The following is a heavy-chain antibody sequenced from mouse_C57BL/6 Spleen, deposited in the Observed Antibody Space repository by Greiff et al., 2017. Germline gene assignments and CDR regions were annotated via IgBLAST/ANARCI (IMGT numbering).Heavy chain of an antibody. V-gene: IGHV1-85*01. Sequence: QVTLKVSGPELVKPGASVKLSCKASGYTFTSYDINWVKQRPGQGLEWIGWIYPRDGSTKYNEKFKGKATLTVDTSSSTAYMELHSLTSEDSAVYFCALLRPFAYWGQGTLVTVSA. D-gene: IGHD1-2*01. CDR3: ALLRPFAY. J-gene: IGHJ3*01. CDR1: GYTFTSYD. CDR2: IYPRDGST.